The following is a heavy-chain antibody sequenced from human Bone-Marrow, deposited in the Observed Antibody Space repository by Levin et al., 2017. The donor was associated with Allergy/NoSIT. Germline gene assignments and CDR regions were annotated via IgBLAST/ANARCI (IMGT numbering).Heavy chain of an antibody. CDR2: INQSGST. D-gene: IGHD3-9*01. CDR3: ARAGRYDY. J-gene: IGHJ4*02. Sequence: SCTVSGYSISGNTYYWGWIRQPQGKGLEGIGSINQSGSTYYNPSLKRGVTISVDTSKNKFSLKLSSVTAADTAVYYCARAGRYDYWGQGTLVTVSS. V-gene: IGHV4-39*07. CDR1: GYSISGNTYY.